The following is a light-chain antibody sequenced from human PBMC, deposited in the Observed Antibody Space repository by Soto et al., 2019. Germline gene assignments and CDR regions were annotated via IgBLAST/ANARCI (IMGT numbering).Light chain of an antibody. V-gene: IGKV3-20*01. CDR2: HAS. J-gene: IGKJ1*01. Sequence: EIVLTQSPGTVSLSPGERATLSRRASQSVRSNYLAWYQQKLGQAPRLLIYHASYRVTGIPDRFSGSGSGTDFTLTISRLEPDDFAVYYCQQYGGSPGTLGQGTKVEIK. CDR1: QSVRSNY. CDR3: QQYGGSPGT.